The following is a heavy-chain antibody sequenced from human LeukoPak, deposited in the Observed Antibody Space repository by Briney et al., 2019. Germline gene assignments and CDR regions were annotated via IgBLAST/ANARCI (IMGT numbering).Heavy chain of an antibody. J-gene: IGHJ4*02. V-gene: IGHV3-48*03. CDR1: GFTISSYE. CDR3: ARPLVYGDYVFDY. Sequence: PGGSLRLSCAASGFTISSYEMNWVRQAPGKGLEWVSYISSSGSTIYYADSVKGRFTISRDNAKNSLYLQMNSLRAEDTAVYYCARPLVYGDYVFDYWGQGTLVTVSS. D-gene: IGHD4-17*01. CDR2: ISSSGSTI.